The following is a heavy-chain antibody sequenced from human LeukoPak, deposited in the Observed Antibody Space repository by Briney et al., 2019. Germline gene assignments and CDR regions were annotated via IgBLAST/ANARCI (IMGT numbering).Heavy chain of an antibody. Sequence: ASVKVSCKASGYTFTGYYMHWVRQAPGQGLEWMGWINPNSGGTNYAQKFQGRVTMTRDTSFSTAYMELSRLRSDDTAVYYCARSPGSSWYNNWFDPWGQGTLVTVSS. CDR2: INPNSGGT. D-gene: IGHD6-13*01. V-gene: IGHV1-2*02. CDR1: GYTFTGYY. CDR3: ARSPGSSWYNNWFDP. J-gene: IGHJ5*02.